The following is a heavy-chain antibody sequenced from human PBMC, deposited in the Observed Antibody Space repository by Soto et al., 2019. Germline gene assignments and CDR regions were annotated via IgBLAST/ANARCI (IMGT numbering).Heavy chain of an antibody. J-gene: IGHJ4*02. CDR2: INPNSGGT. CDR3: ARDSSYGDLPRLSFDY. Sequence: ASVKVSCKASGYTFTGYYMHWVRQAPGQGLEWMGWINPNSGGTNYAQKFQGWVTMTRDTSISTAYMELSRLRSDDTAVYYCARDSSYGDLPRLSFDYWRQGTLVTVS. V-gene: IGHV1-2*04. CDR1: GYTFTGYY. D-gene: IGHD4-17*01.